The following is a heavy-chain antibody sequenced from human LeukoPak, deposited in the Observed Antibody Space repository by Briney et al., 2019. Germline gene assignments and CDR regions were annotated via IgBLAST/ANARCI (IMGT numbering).Heavy chain of an antibody. J-gene: IGHJ6*03. Sequence: GGSLRLSCAASGFTFSSYAMHWVRQAPGKGLEYVSAISSNGGSTYYANSVKGRFTISRDNSKNTLYLQMGSLRAEDMAVYYCARRGSRSYYGYYYYYVDVWGKGTTVTVSS. D-gene: IGHD1-26*01. CDR1: GFTFSSYA. V-gene: IGHV3-64*01. CDR2: ISSNGGST. CDR3: ARRGSRSYYGYYYYYVDV.